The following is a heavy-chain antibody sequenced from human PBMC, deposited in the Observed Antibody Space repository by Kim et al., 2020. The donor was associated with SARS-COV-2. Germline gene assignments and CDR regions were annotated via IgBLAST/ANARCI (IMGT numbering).Heavy chain of an antibody. Sequence: SETLSLTCTVSGGSVSSGSYYWSWIRQPPGKGLEWIGYIYYSGSTNYNPSLKSRVTISVDTSKNQFSLKLSSVTAADTAVYYCARDAPPMYYYDSSGYSPYYYYGMDVWGQGTTVTVSS. D-gene: IGHD3-22*01. CDR1: GGSVSSGSYY. V-gene: IGHV4-61*01. J-gene: IGHJ6*02. CDR3: ARDAPPMYYYDSSGYSPYYYYGMDV. CDR2: IYYSGST.